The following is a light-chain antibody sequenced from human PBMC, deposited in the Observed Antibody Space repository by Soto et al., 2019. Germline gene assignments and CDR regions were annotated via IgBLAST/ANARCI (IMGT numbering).Light chain of an antibody. CDR1: QGINNY. CDR3: QQSYSTPWT. CDR2: DTS. Sequence: DIQMTQSPSSLSASVGDRVTITCQASQGINNYLNWYQQKPGNAPKLLIFDTSDLETGVPSRFSGRGSGTDFTLTISSLQPEDFATYYCQQSYSTPWTFGQGTKVDIK. V-gene: IGKV1-39*01. J-gene: IGKJ1*01.